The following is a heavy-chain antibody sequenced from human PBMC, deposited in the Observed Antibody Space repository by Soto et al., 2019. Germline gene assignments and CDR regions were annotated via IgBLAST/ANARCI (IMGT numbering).Heavy chain of an antibody. CDR3: ARAPVGLDTISYFGY. J-gene: IGHJ4*02. V-gene: IGHV4-30-4*01. Sequence: SETLSLTCTVSGDSVSSVGFHWAWLRRPPGKGLEWIGYIYNGGSTYYRPSLESRMHMSLDATRSHYSLRLTSVTAADTAVYFCARAPVGLDTISYFGYWGQGKLVTVSS. CDR1: GDSVSSVGFH. CDR2: IYNGGST. D-gene: IGHD3-3*01.